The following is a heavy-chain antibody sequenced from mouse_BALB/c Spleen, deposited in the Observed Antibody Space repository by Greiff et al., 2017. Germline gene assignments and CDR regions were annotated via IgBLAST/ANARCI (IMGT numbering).Heavy chain of an antibody. CDR1: GYSITSGYY. D-gene: IGHD1-1*01. Sequence: EVQRVESGPGLVKPSQSLSLTCSVTGYSITSGYYWNWIRQFPGNKLEWMGYISYDGSNNYNPSLKNRISITRDTSKNQFFLKLNSVTTEDTATYYCAREGYGSSYEAMDYWGQGTSVTVSS. J-gene: IGHJ4*01. CDR2: ISYDGSN. CDR3: AREGYGSSYEAMDY. V-gene: IGHV3-6*02.